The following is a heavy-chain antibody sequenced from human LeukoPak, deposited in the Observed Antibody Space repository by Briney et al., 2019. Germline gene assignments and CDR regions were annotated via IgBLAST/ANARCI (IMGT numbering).Heavy chain of an antibody. CDR1: GFTFSSNW. V-gene: IGHV3-33*08. D-gene: IGHD2-2*01. Sequence: GGSLRLSCAASGFTFSSNWMHWVRQAPGKGLEWVAVIWYDGSNKYYADSVKGRFTISRDNSKNTLYLQMNSLRAEDTAVYYCARDSAALFDYWGQGTLVTVSS. J-gene: IGHJ4*02. CDR3: ARDSAALFDY. CDR2: IWYDGSNK.